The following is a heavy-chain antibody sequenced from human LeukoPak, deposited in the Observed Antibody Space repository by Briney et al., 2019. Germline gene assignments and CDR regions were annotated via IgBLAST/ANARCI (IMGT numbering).Heavy chain of an antibody. CDR2: IYDTGNT. V-gene: IGHV4-59*11. CDR1: GDSMNGLS. CDR3: ARGVRVGFSSYYFDY. D-gene: IGHD6-6*01. Sequence: PWETLSLTCTVSGDSMNGLSWSWIRQSPGKGLEWIAYIYDTGNTNTSPSLKSRVTLSVDTSKKQFSLRLSSVTAADTAVYYCARGVRVGFSSYYFDYWGQRTLVTVSS. J-gene: IGHJ4*02.